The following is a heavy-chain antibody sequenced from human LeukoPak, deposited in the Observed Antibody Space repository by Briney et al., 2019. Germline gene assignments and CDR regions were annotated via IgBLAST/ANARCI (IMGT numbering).Heavy chain of an antibody. CDR3: ARDRQWLGIEYVGASDI. J-gene: IGHJ3*02. D-gene: IGHD6-19*01. CDR2: ISSSSSYI. Sequence: GGSLRLSCAASGFTFSSYSMNWVRQAPGKGLEWVSSISSSSSYIYYADSVKGRFTISRDNAKNSLYLQMNSLRAEDTAVYYCARDRQWLGIEYVGASDIWGQGTMATVSS. V-gene: IGHV3-21*01. CDR1: GFTFSSYS.